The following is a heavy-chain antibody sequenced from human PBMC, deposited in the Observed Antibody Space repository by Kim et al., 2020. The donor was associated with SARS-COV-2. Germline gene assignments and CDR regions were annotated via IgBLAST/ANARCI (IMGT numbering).Heavy chain of an antibody. CDR3: ASIAAAGPLIDD. D-gene: IGHD6-13*01. J-gene: IGHJ4*02. V-gene: IGHV3-48*03. Sequence: YAGSVKGRFAIARDNAKNSLYLHMNSLRAEDTAVYYCASIAAAGPLIDDWGQRTLVTVSS.